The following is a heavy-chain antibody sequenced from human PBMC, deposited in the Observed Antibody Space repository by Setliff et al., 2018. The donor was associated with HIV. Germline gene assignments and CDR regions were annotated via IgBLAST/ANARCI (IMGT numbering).Heavy chain of an antibody. D-gene: IGHD3-16*01. CDR3: ARYGGPVDFGDY. Sequence: GGSLRLSCAASGFTFNIYYLSWVRQAPGKGLEWVGKINQDESEQFYVDSVRGRFTISRDNAKNSLYLQMNSLRAEDTAVYYCARYGGPVDFGDYWGQGTLVTVSS. CDR1: GFTFNIYY. CDR2: INQDESEQ. V-gene: IGHV3-7*03. J-gene: IGHJ4*02.